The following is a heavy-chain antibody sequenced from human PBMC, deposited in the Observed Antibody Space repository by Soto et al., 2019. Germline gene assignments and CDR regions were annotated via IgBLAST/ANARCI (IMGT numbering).Heavy chain of an antibody. CDR1: GFTFGSYW. J-gene: IGHJ5*02. D-gene: IGHD3-22*01. V-gene: IGHV3-7*01. Sequence: GGSLRLSCAASGFTFGSYWMSWVRQAPGKGLEWVANIKQDGSEKYYVDSVKGRFTISRDNAKNSLYLQMNSLRAEDTAVYYCATKKYYYDSSGYYGWFDPWGQGTLVTVSS. CDR2: IKQDGSEK. CDR3: ATKKYYYDSSGYYGWFDP.